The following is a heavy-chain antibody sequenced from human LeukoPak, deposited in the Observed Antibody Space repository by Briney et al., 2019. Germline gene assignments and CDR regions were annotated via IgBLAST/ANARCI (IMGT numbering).Heavy chain of an antibody. CDR2: INHSGST. Sequence: SETLSLTCAVYGGTFSGYYWSWIRQPPGKGLEWIGEINHSGSTNYNPSLKSRVTISVDTSKNQFSLKLSSVTAADTAVYYCARAPAASPDYWGQGTLVTVS. J-gene: IGHJ4*02. D-gene: IGHD2-15*01. CDR3: ARAPAASPDY. CDR1: GGTFSGYY. V-gene: IGHV4-34*01.